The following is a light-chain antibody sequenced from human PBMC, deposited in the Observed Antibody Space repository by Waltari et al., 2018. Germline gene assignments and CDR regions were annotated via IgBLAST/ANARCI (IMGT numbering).Light chain of an antibody. Sequence: DIVMTQSPLSLSVTPGEPASISCRSSQSLGNNYCDWYVQKPGQSPQLLIHSVSNRASGVPDRFSGRRSGTDFTLKISRVEAEDVGVYFCMQALQIPWTFGQGTRVEIK. V-gene: IGKV2-28*01. CDR2: SVS. J-gene: IGKJ1*01. CDR1: QSLGNNY. CDR3: MQALQIPWT.